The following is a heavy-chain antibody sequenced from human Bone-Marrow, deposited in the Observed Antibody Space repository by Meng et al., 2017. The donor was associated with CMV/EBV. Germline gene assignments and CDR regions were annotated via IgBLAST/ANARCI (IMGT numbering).Heavy chain of an antibody. J-gene: IGHJ5*02. CDR2: IRYDGSNK. CDR3: ATRRFDP. V-gene: IGHV3-30*02. Sequence: GESLKISCAASGFTFSSYAMHWVRQAPGKGLEWVAFIRYDGSNKYYADSVKGRFTISRDNSKNTLYLQMNSLSTEDTAVYYCATRRFDPWGQGTLVTVSS. CDR1: GFTFSSYA.